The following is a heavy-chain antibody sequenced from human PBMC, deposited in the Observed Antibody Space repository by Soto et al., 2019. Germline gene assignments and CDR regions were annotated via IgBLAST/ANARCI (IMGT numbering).Heavy chain of an antibody. V-gene: IGHV4-59*12. Sequence: SETLSLTCSVSGASIRSYYWSWFRQPPGKGLEWIGYIYDSGSTYYNPSLKSRVTISVDRSKNQFSLKLSSVTAADTAVYYCARGGVDYYDSSGYYFSPYYFDYWGQGTLVTVSS. D-gene: IGHD3-22*01. J-gene: IGHJ4*02. CDR1: GASIRSYY. CDR3: ARGGVDYYDSSGYYFSPYYFDY. CDR2: IYDSGST.